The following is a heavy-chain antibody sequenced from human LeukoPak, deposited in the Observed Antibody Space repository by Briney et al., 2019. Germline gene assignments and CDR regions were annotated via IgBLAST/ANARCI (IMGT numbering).Heavy chain of an antibody. J-gene: IGHJ6*02. D-gene: IGHD6-13*01. V-gene: IGHV4-59*12. CDR3: ASPRIAAAGPYYYYGMDV. CDR2: IYYSGST. Sequence: PSETLSLTCTVSGGSISSYYWSWIRQPPGKGLEWIGYIYYSGSTNYNPSLKSRVTISVDTSKNQFSLKLSSVTAADTAVYYCASPRIAAAGPYYYYGMDVWGQGTTVTVSS. CDR1: GGSISSYY.